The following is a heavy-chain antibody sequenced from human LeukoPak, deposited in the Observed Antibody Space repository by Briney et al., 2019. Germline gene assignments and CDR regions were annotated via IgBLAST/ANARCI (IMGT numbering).Heavy chain of an antibody. CDR2: IYSGDST. CDR1: GFTVNNNY. CDR3: ARVWELSFDH. Sequence: GGSLRLSCTASGFTVNNNYMIWVRQAPGKGLEWVSVIYSGDSTYYTDSVKGRFTISRDNSKNTLYLQMNSLRAEDTALYYCARVWELSFDHWGQGTLVTVSS. D-gene: IGHD1-26*01. V-gene: IGHV3-66*01. J-gene: IGHJ4*02.